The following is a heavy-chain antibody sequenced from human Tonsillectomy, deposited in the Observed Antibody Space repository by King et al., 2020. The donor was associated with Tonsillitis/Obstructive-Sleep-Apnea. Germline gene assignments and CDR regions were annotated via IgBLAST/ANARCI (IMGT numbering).Heavy chain of an antibody. CDR2: INHSGST. Sequence: VQLQQWGAGLLKPSETLSLTCAVYGGSFSGYYWSWIRQPPGKGLQWIGEINHSGSTNYNPSLKSRVTISVDTSKNQFSLKLSSVTAADTAVYYCARAPMDTAMVKLPYFDYWGQGTLVTVSS. CDR1: GGSFSGYY. J-gene: IGHJ4*02. D-gene: IGHD5-18*01. CDR3: ARAPMDTAMVKLPYFDY. V-gene: IGHV4-34*01.